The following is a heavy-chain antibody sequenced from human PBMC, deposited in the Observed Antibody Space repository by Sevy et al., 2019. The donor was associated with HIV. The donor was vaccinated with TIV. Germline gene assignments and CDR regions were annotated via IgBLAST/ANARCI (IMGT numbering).Heavy chain of an antibody. D-gene: IGHD3-9*01. CDR2: INSDGKIK. CDR1: GFTLSIYW. J-gene: IGHJ4*02. V-gene: IGHV3-74*01. CDR3: VRGSTGTFGH. Sequence: GESPKISCAASGFTLSIYWMHWVRQVPGKGLVWVSHINSDGKIKRYAGSVEGRFTISRDNAEKTVYLQMNSLRADDTAVYYCVRGSTGTFGHWGQGTLVTVSS.